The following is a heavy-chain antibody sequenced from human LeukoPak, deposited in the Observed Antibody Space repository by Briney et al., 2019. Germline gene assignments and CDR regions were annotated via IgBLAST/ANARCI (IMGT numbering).Heavy chain of an antibody. J-gene: IGHJ4*02. CDR1: GFTFSSYS. V-gene: IGHV3-21*01. CDR3: ARDPPYYDSSGLTL. CDR2: ISSSSSYI. D-gene: IGHD3-22*01. Sequence: PGGSLRLSCAASGFTFSSYSMNWVRQAPGKGLEWVSSISSSSSYIYYADSVKGRFTISRDNAKNSLYLQMNSLRAEDTAVYYCARDPPYYDSSGLTLWGQGTLVTVSS.